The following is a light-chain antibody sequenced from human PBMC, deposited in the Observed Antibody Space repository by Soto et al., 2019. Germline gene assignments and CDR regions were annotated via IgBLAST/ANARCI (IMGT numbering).Light chain of an antibody. V-gene: IGLV2-14*01. CDR3: TSYTSNSTLI. CDR1: TGDVGYYNY. J-gene: IGLJ1*01. Sequence: QSALAQPASVSGSPGQSITISCTGTTGDVGYYNYVSWYQQHPGKAPKLIIHEVMNRPSGVSHRFSGSKSGNTASLTISGLQAEDEADYYCTSYTSNSTLIFGGGTKVTVL. CDR2: EVM.